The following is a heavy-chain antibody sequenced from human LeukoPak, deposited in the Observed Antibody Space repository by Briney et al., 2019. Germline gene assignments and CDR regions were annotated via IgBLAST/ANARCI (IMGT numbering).Heavy chain of an antibody. CDR2: IKSNTDGGTT. CDR1: GFTFSDAW. Sequence: PGGSLRLSCAASGFTFSDAWMNWVRQAPGRGLEWVGRIKSNTDGGTTDYAAPVKGRFTISRDDSKNTLYLQMNSLKTEDTAVYYCRLFADNSDYWGQGTLVTVSS. CDR3: RLFADNSDY. J-gene: IGHJ4*02. D-gene: IGHD3-22*01. V-gene: IGHV3-15*01.